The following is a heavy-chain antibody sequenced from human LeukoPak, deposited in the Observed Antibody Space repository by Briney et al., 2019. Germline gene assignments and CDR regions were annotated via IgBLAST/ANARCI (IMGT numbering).Heavy chain of an antibody. J-gene: IGHJ4*02. CDR1: GFTFSSYA. Sequence: GGSLRLSCAASGFTFSSYAMSWVSQAPGKGLEWVSAISGSCGSTYYADSVKGRFTISRDNSRNTLYLQMNSLRAEDTAVYYCAKGSMRHFDYWGQGTLVTVSS. V-gene: IGHV3-23*01. CDR2: ISGSCGST. CDR3: AKGSMRHFDY.